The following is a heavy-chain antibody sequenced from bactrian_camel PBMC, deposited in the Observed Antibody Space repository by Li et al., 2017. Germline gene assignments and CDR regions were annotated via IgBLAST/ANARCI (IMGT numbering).Heavy chain of an antibody. CDR2: IVSDGDT. V-gene: IGHV3S53*01. D-gene: IGHD5*01. CDR3: AADVKLCGPMGWEIVQEGAAAALKAEESLNY. Sequence: VQLVESGGGSVQAGGSLRLSCSASGDIVTYGCMGWFRQAPGKEREGVATIVSDGDTNYRNSVKGRFTISKDKVMKTLYLQMDNMKPEDTAMYYCAADVKLCGPMGWEIVQEGAAAALKAEESLNYWGQRTQVTVS. J-gene: IGHJ4*01. CDR1: GDIVTYGC.